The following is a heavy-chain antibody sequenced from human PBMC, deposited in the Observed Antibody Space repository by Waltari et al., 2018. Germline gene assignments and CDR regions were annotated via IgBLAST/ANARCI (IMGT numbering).Heavy chain of an antibody. CDR3: ARDPRITGPADY. Sequence: QVQLVQSGAEVKKPGASVKVSCKASGYTFTSYAMHWVRQAPGQRLEWMGWINAGNGNTKYSQKFQGRVTITRDTSASTAYMELSSLRSEDTAVYYCARDPRITGPADYWGQGTLVTVSS. CDR2: INAGNGNT. J-gene: IGHJ4*02. V-gene: IGHV1-3*01. D-gene: IGHD1-20*01. CDR1: GYTFTSYA.